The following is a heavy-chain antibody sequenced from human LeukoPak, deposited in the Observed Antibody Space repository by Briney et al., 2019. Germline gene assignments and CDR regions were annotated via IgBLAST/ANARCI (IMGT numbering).Heavy chain of an antibody. D-gene: IGHD2/OR15-2a*01. V-gene: IGHV4-59*02. CDR3: SEGYFEPFDH. Sequence: SETLSLTCAVSGASVSSSHWNWIWQFPGRGLEWIGCLSYTGKTDYNPSLISRVTIPLDTSKNQVSLKLTSVTAADTAVYYCSEGYFEPFDHWGQGTLVTVSS. CDR1: GASVSSSH. CDR2: LSYTGKT. J-gene: IGHJ4*02.